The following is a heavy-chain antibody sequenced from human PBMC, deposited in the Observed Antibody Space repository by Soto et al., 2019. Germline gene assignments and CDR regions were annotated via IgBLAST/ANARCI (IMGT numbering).Heavy chain of an antibody. CDR2: IYYSGST. V-gene: IGHV4-31*03. Sequence: PSETLSLTCTVSGGSISSGGYDWSWIRQHPGKGLEWIGYIYYSGSTYYNPSLKSRVTISVDTSKNQFSLKLSSVTAADTAVYYCATQNDYYASSGYPPVDYWGQGTRVTVS. CDR3: ATQNDYYASSGYPPVDY. CDR1: GGSISSGGYD. J-gene: IGHJ4*02. D-gene: IGHD3-22*01.